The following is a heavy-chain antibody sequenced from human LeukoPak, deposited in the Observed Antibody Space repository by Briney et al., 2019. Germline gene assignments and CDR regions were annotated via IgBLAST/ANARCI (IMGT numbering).Heavy chain of an antibody. CDR1: GFTFSSYS. J-gene: IGHJ4*02. CDR3: AKGSRIAAAGIFDY. CDR2: ISSSSSTI. V-gene: IGHV3-48*01. Sequence: GSLRLSCAASGFTFSSYSMNWVRQAPGKGLEWVSYISSSSSTIYYADSVKGRFTISRDNAKNTLYLQMNSLRAEDTAVYYCAKGSRIAAAGIFDYWGQGTLVTVSS. D-gene: IGHD6-13*01.